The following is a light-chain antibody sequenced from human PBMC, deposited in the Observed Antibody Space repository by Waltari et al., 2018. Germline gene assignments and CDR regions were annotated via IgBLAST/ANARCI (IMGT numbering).Light chain of an antibody. Sequence: QSALTQPASVSGSPGQSITISCTGPSSDVRPYDYVSWYQQKPGKAPQLIIYDVRDRPPGVPNRFSGSKSGYTAFLTISGLQAEDEADYYCTSYTTSRTWVFGGGTKLTVL. V-gene: IGLV2-14*03. CDR3: TSYTTSRTWV. CDR2: DVR. J-gene: IGLJ3*02. CDR1: SSDVRPYDY.